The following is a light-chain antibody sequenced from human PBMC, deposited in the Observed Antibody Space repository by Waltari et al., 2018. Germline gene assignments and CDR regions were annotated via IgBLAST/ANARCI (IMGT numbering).Light chain of an antibody. Sequence: QSAPSQPASVSGSPGQSITISCTGSSSDVGGYNYVSWYQQHPGKAPELRIYEVSNRPAGVSNRFSGSKSGNTASLTISGLQAEDEADYYCSSYTSSSTVVFGGGTKVTVL. CDR3: SSYTSSSTVV. CDR1: SSDVGGYNY. V-gene: IGLV2-14*01. J-gene: IGLJ2*01. CDR2: EVS.